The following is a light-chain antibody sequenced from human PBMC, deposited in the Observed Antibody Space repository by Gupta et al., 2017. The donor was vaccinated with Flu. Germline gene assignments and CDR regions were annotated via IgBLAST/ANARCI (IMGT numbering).Light chain of an antibody. V-gene: IGKV1-39*01. Sequence: DILMTQSPSSLSASVGDRVSITCRASQSVDNYLNWYQQKSGKAPKLLIYSASTVQSGVPSRFSGSGSGTDFILSISRLEPEDVAIYYCQQCHSRPLTFGGGTKVEIK. J-gene: IGKJ4*01. CDR2: SAS. CDR1: QSVDNY. CDR3: QQCHSRPLT.